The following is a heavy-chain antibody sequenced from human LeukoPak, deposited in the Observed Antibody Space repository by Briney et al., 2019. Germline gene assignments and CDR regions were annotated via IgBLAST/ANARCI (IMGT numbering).Heavy chain of an antibody. V-gene: IGHV4-30-4*08. CDR2: IYYSGST. CDR1: GGSISSGDYY. J-gene: IGHJ3*02. CDR3: ARVETICGAVPDTDAFDI. D-gene: IGHD3-3*01. Sequence: SQTLSLTCTVSGGSISSGDYYWSWIRQPPGKGRAWIGYIYYSGSTYYNPSLKSRVIISIDTSNNQFSLKLRSVTAADTAVYYCARVETICGAVPDTDAFDIWGQGTMFTVSS.